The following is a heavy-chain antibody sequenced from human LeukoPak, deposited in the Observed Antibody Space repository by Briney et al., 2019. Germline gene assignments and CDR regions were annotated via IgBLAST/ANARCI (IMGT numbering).Heavy chain of an antibody. J-gene: IGHJ5*02. CDR2: INPNSGGT. CDR1: GYTFTGYY. Sequence: ASVKVSCKASGYTFTGYYMHWVRQAPGQGLEWMGWINPNSGGTNYAQKFQGRVTMTRDTSISTAYMELSRLRSDDTAVYYCAREADSRRHPGEKQNWFDPWGQGTLVTVSS. V-gene: IGHV1-2*02. D-gene: IGHD3-16*01. CDR3: AREADSRRHPGEKQNWFDP.